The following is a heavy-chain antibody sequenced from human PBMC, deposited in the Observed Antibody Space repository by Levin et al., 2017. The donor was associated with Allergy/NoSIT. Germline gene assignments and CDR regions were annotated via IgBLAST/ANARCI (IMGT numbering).Heavy chain of an antibody. J-gene: IGHJ1*01. CDR1: GGSISSYY. V-gene: IGHV4-4*07. Sequence: SETLSLTCTVSGGSISSYYWSWIRQPAGKGLEWIGRIYTSGSTNYNPSLKSRVTMSVDTSKNQFSLKLSSVTAADTAVYYCARASMIVVDEYFQHWGQGTLVTVSS. CDR3: ARASMIVVDEYFQH. CDR2: IYTSGST. D-gene: IGHD3-22*01.